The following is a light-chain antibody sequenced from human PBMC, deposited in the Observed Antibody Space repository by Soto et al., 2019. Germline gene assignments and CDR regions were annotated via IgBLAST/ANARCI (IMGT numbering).Light chain of an antibody. CDR1: QTIINW. CDR3: QQYHTYWWT. J-gene: IGKJ1*01. V-gene: IGKV1-5*03. Sequence: DIQMTQSPSPLSASVGDRVTITCRASQTIINWLAWYQQKPGKAPKLLIYKASTLEGEVPSRFSGSGSETEFTLTINSLQPDDAATYYCQQYHTYWWTLCQGTKVDIK. CDR2: KAS.